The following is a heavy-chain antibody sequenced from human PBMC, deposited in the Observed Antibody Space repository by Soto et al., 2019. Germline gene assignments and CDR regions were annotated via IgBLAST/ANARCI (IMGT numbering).Heavy chain of an antibody. J-gene: IGHJ4*02. V-gene: IGHV3-11*01. D-gene: IGHD6-6*01. Sequence: GGSLRLSCAASGFPFRDYYMSWIRQAPGKGLEWVSHITNSGSTKYYADSVKGRFTTSRDNAKNSLFLQMNSLRAEDTAVYYCARTLAARFDYWGQGTPVTVSS. CDR1: GFPFRDYY. CDR2: ITNSGSTK. CDR3: ARTLAARFDY.